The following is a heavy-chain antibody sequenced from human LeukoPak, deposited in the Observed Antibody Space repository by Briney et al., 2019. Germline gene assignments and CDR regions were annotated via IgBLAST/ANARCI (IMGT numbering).Heavy chain of an antibody. CDR1: GSTFTSYW. J-gene: IGHJ4*03. D-gene: IGHD2-21*02. CDR3: TRRASAPFDYCGGDCYFDY. CDR2: IYPGDSDT. Sequence: GESLQISCQGSGSTFTSYWIGWVRQLPGKGLEWMGIIYPGDSDTRYSPSFQGQVTLSADTSISTAYLQWSSLKASDAAMYYCTRRASAPFDYCGGDCYFDYWGQRALVTVSS. V-gene: IGHV5-51*01.